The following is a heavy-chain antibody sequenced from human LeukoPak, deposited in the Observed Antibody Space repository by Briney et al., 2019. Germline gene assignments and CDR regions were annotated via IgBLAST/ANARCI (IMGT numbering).Heavy chain of an antibody. Sequence: GASVKVSCKASGGTFSSYAISWVRQAPGQGLEWMGRIIPILGIANYAQKFQGRVTITADKSTSTAYIELSSLRSEDTAVYYCALYDSSGTVDYWGQGTLVTVSS. J-gene: IGHJ4*02. CDR3: ALYDSSGTVDY. D-gene: IGHD3-22*01. CDR1: GGTFSSYA. CDR2: IIPILGIA. V-gene: IGHV1-69*04.